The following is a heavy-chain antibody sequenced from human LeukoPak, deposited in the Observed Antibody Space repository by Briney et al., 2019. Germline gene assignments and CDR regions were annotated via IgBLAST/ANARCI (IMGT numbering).Heavy chain of an antibody. J-gene: IGHJ5*02. Sequence: PSETLSLTCTVSGGSISSSSYYWGWIRQPPGKGLEWIGSIYYSGSTYYNPSLKSRVTISVDTSKNQFSLKLSSVTAADTAVYYCARESLEDYINWFDPWGQGTLVTVSS. D-gene: IGHD3-16*01. V-gene: IGHV4-39*02. CDR2: IYYSGST. CDR3: ARESLEDYINWFDP. CDR1: GGSISSSSYY.